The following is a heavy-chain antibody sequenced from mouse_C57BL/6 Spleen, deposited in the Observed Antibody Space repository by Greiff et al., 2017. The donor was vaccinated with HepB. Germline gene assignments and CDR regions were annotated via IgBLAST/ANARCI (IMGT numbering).Heavy chain of an antibody. J-gene: IGHJ4*01. CDR1: GYSFTGYY. Sequence: EVQLQQSGPELVKPGASVKISCKASGYSFTGYYMNWVKQSPEKGLEWIGEINPSTGGTTYNQKFKAKATLTVDKSSSTAYMQLKSLTSEDSAVYYCARAPHYYAMDYWGQGTSVTVSS. CDR2: INPSTGGT. V-gene: IGHV1-42*01. CDR3: ARAPHYYAMDY. D-gene: IGHD1-1*02.